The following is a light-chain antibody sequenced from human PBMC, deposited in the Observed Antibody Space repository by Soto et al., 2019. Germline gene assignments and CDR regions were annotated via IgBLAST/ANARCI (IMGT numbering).Light chain of an antibody. J-gene: IGKJ1*01. V-gene: IGKV3-20*01. CDR1: RIFGHNY. CDR2: ATS. CDR3: QQFGISPWT. Sequence: DNVMTQSPDTLSVSPGDRATLSCRASRIFGHNYLAWYQQKRGQPPRLLIYATSTRATGIPDRFSGSGSVTNFTLTISRLEPEDFAVYYCQQFGISPWTFGQGTKVEIK.